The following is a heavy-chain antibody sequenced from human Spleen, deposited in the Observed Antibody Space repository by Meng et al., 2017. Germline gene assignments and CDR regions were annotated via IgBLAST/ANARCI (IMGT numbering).Heavy chain of an antibody. CDR1: GFTFSSYE. Sequence: GESLKISCAASGFTFSSYEMNWVRQAPGEGLEWVSAITGSGGGTYYADSVKGRFTISRDNSKNTLYLQINSLRAEDSAVYYCAKRISGWYFIDYWGQGTLVTVSS. D-gene: IGHD6-19*01. V-gene: IGHV3-23*01. J-gene: IGHJ4*02. CDR2: ITGSGGGT. CDR3: AKRISGWYFIDY.